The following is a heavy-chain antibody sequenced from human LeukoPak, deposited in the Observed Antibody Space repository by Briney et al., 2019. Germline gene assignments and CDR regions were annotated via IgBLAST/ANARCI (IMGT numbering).Heavy chain of an antibody. J-gene: IGHJ6*02. V-gene: IGHV3-23*01. CDR3: AKGYYYDSSGYPLYYGMDV. Sequence: GGSLRLSCAASGFTFSSCAMTWVRQAPGKGLEWVSAISGSGGSTYYADSVKGRFTISRDNSKNTLYLQMNSLRAEDTAVYSCAKGYYYDSSGYPLYYGMDVWGQGTTVTVSS. CDR2: ISGSGGST. CDR1: GFTFSSCA. D-gene: IGHD3-22*01.